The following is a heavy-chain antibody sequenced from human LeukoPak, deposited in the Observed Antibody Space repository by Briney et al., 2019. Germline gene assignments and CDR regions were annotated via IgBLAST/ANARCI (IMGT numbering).Heavy chain of an antibody. CDR2: ISWNSDTI. Sequence: GGSLRLSCAASGFTFDDYAMHWVRQAPGKGLEWVSGISWNSDTIGYADSVKGRFTISRDNAKNSLYLQMNSLRAEDTALYYCAKGKWYSGTYHFDYWGQGTLVTVSS. D-gene: IGHD1-26*01. CDR1: GFTFDDYA. J-gene: IGHJ4*02. V-gene: IGHV3-9*01. CDR3: AKGKWYSGTYHFDY.